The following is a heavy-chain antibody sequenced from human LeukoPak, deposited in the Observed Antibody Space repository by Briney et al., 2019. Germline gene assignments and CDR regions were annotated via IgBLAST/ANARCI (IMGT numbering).Heavy chain of an antibody. CDR2: INHSGST. D-gene: IGHD3-3*01. CDR3: ARGRRITTFGVVPNWIDP. Sequence: SETLSLTCAVYGGSFSGYYWSWIRQPPGKGLEWIGEINHSGSTNYNPSLKSRVTISVDTSKNQFSLKLSSVTAADTAVYYCARGRRITTFGVVPNWIDPWGQGTLVTVSS. J-gene: IGHJ5*02. CDR1: GGSFSGYY. V-gene: IGHV4-34*01.